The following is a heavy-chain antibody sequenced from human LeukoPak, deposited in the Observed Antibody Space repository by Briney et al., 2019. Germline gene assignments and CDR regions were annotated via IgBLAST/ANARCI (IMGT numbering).Heavy chain of an antibody. CDR3: ARGPAAIGGFDP. V-gene: IGHV4-30-4*08. J-gene: IGHJ5*02. CDR1: GGSISSGDYY. Sequence: SETLSLTCTVSGGSISSGDYYWSWIRQPPGKGLEWIGYIYYSGSTYYNPSLKSRVTISVDTSKNQFSLKLSSVTAADTAVYYCARGPAAIGGFDPWGQGTLVTVSS. CDR2: IYYSGST. D-gene: IGHD2-2*01.